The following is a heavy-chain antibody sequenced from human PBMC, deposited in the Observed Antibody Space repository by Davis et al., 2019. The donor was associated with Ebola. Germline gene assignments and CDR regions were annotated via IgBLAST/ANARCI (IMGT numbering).Heavy chain of an antibody. CDR2: IPYDGSDQ. CDR1: GFTFSNHA. V-gene: IGHV3-30*04. J-gene: IGHJ4*02. Sequence: GESLKISCVASGFTFSNHAMHWVRQAPGKGLEWVASIPYDGSDQYYADSVKGRFTISRDNSKNTVFLRMDSLRVDDTAVYFCVQATVAAAGNNWGQGTLVTVAS. CDR3: VQATVAAAGNN. D-gene: IGHD6-13*01.